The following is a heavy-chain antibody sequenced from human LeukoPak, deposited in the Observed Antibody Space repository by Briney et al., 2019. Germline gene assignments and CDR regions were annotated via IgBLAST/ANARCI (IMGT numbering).Heavy chain of an antibody. J-gene: IGHJ4*02. CDR2: ISSRGTI. D-gene: IGHD6-19*01. CDR3: AGTMSSSGWYPGPY. V-gene: IGHV3-48*03. Sequence: GGSLRLSCAASGFTFSSYEMNWVRQAPGEGREWVSYISSRGTIYYADSVKGRFTISRDNAKNSLYLQMNSLRSEDTAVYYCAGTMSSSGWYPGPYWGQGTLVTVSS. CDR1: GFTFSSYE.